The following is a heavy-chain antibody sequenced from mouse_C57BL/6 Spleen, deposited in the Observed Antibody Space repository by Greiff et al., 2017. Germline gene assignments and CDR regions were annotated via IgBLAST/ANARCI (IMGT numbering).Heavy chain of an antibody. D-gene: IGHD1-1*01. CDR1: GYTFTDYY. J-gene: IGHJ3*01. CDR3: ARDTTVVEGAWFAY. CDR2: IYPGSGNT. Sequence: QVQLQQSGAELVRPGASVKLSCKASGYTFTDYYINWVKQRPGQGLEWIARIYPGSGNTYYNEKFKGKATLTAEKSSSTAYMQLSSLTSEDSAVHFCARDTTVVEGAWFAYWGQGTLVTVSA. V-gene: IGHV1-76*01.